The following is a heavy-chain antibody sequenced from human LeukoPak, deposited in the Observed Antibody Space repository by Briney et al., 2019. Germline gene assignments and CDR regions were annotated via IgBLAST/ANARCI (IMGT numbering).Heavy chain of an antibody. CDR1: GGSITSGDYH. J-gene: IGHJ3*02. Sequence: SQTLSLTCTVSGGSITSGDYHWSWIRQYPGKGLEWIGYIHHSGSSYYNPSLKSRLTISVDTSKNQFSLKLSSLTAADTAVYYCAREARGMATNAHDAFDIWGQGTMVTVSS. D-gene: IGHD5-24*01. CDR3: AREARGMATNAHDAFDI. V-gene: IGHV4-31*03. CDR2: IHHSGSS.